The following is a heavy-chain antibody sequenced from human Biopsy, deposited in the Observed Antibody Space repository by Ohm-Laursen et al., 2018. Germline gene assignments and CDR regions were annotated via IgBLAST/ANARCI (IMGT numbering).Heavy chain of an antibody. CDR2: IYYTGST. J-gene: IGHJ4*02. Sequence: GTLSLTCAVSRDSISNYYWTWIRQSPGKGLEWIGCIYYTGSTNYNPSVKSRVTISVDTSENQFSLKLNSVTAADTAVYFCARDSRGGHLNTTLITGKNLDSWGQGILVTVSS. CDR1: RDSISNYY. D-gene: IGHD3-16*01. V-gene: IGHV4-59*01. CDR3: ARDSRGGHLNTTLITGKNLDS.